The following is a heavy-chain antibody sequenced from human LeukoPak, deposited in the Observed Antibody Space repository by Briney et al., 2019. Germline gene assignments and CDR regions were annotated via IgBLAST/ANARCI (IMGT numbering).Heavy chain of an antibody. Sequence: GGSLRLSCAASGFTFSSYGMHWVRQAPGKGLEWVAVIWYDGSNKYYADSVKGRFTISRDNSKNTLYLQMNSLRAEDTAVYYCARVGATRLVDYWGQGTLVTVSS. J-gene: IGHJ4*02. V-gene: IGHV3-33*01. D-gene: IGHD1-26*01. CDR1: GFTFSSYG. CDR2: IWYDGSNK. CDR3: ARVGATRLVDY.